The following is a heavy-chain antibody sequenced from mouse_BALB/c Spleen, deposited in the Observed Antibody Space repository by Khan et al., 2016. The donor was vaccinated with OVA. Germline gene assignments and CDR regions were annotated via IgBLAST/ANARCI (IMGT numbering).Heavy chain of an antibody. CDR2: IYPGTDNT. V-gene: IGHV1-76*01. CDR3: AREEALYHFDH. Sequence: QVQLKESGAELVRPGASVKLSCKTSGYIFTSYWIHWVKQRSGQGLEWSARIYPGTDNTYYNEKFRDKATLTADKSSSTAYMQLSSLKSEDSEVYCCAREEALYHFDHWGQGTTLTVSS. CDR1: GYIFTSYW. D-gene: IGHD3-2*02. J-gene: IGHJ2*01.